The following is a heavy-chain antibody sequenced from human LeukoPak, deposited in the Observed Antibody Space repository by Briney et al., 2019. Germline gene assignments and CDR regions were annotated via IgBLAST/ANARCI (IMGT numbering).Heavy chain of an antibody. D-gene: IGHD6-13*01. J-gene: IGHJ3*02. V-gene: IGHV7-4-1*02. CDR2: INTNTGNP. CDR3: ASISSWLNDAFDI. Sequence: ASVKVSFTASGYTFTIYAMNWVRQAPGQGLEWMGWINTNTGNPTYTQGFPGRFVFSLDTSVSTAYLQISSLKAEDTAVYYCASISSWLNDAFDIWGQGTMVTVSS. CDR1: GYTFTIYA.